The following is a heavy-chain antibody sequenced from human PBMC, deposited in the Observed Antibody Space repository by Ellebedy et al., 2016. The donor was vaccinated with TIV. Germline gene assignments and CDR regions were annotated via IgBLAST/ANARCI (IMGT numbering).Heavy chain of an antibody. CDR1: GFTFRSYG. V-gene: IGHV3-30*03. CDR2: ISYDATDK. CDR3: ARDTGDGYFYQLDY. D-gene: IGHD2-21*01. Sequence: GGSLRLXXAASGFTFRSYGMYWVRQAPGKGLEWVAFISYDATDKYHVDSVEGRFAVSRDNSKNTLYLQMNSLRTEDTAVYYCARDTGDGYFYQLDYWGQGTLVTVSS. J-gene: IGHJ4*02.